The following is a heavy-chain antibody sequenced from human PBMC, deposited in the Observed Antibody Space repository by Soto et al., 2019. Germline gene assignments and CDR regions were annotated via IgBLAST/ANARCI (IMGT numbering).Heavy chain of an antibody. J-gene: IGHJ6*02. Sequence: GGSLRLSCSASGFTFSDSYMSWIRQAPGKGLEWISYITFSGNTVYYADSLKGRFTISRDNAKNSLYLQMNRLRAEDTAVYYCARVSWREKYGMDVWGQGTTVTVSS. CDR1: GFTFSDSY. V-gene: IGHV3-11*01. CDR2: ITFSGNTV. CDR3: ARVSWREKYGMDV.